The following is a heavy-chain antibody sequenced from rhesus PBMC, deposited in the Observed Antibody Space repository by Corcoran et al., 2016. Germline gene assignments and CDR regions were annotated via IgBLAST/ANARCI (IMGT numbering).Heavy chain of an antibody. CDR2: IYGRGGSN. Sequence: QVQLQESGPGLVKPSETLSLTCAGSGYSISSGYYWGWIRQPPGTGMEGIGRIYGRGGSNYLNPSLKSRVTLSVDTSKNQFSLKLSSVTAADTAVYYCARVGSSWSEWDTVGTEWYFDLWGPGTPITISS. V-gene: IGHV4S14*01. CDR1: GYSISSGYY. J-gene: IGHJ2*01. D-gene: IGHD5-42*01. CDR3: ARVGSSWSEWDTVGTEWYFDL.